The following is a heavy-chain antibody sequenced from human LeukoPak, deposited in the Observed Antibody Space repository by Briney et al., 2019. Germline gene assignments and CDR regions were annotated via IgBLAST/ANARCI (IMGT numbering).Heavy chain of an antibody. J-gene: IGHJ3*02. CDR3: ASSRGDTPRGQNEFDI. V-gene: IGHV3-48*03. D-gene: IGHD2-15*01. CDR2: ISSSGSTI. Sequence: GGSLRLSCAASGFTFSSYEMNWVRQAPGKGLEWVSYISSSGSTIYYADSVKGRFTISRDNAKNSLYMQMNSLRAEDTAVDYCASSRGDTPRGQNEFDIWGEGTMVPVSS. CDR1: GFTFSSYE.